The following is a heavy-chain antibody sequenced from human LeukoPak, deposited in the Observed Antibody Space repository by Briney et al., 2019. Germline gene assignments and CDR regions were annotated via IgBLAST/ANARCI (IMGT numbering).Heavy chain of an antibody. D-gene: IGHD3-22*01. J-gene: IGHJ4*02. CDR1: GGSISSHY. CDR2: IYYSGST. Sequence: PSETLSLTCTVSGGSISSHYWSWIRQPPGKGLEWIGYIYYSGSTNYNPSLKSRVTISVDTSKNQFSLKLSSVTAADTAVYYCARGYYDSSQDYWGQGTLATVSS. V-gene: IGHV4-59*11. CDR3: ARGYYDSSQDY.